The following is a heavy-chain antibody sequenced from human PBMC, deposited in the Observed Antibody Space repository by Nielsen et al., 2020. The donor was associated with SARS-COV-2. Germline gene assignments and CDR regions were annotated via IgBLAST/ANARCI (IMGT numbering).Heavy chain of an antibody. CDR3: ASTAPGRGSFASFGADY. CDR1: GGTFSSYA. D-gene: IGHD3-10*01. CDR2: IIPIFGTA. J-gene: IGHJ4*02. V-gene: IGHV1-69*13. Sequence: SVKVSCKASGGTFSSYAISWVRLAPGQGLEWMGGIIPIFGTANYAQKFQGRVTITADESTSTAYMELSSLRSEDTAVYYCASTAPGRGSFASFGADYWGQGTLVTVSS.